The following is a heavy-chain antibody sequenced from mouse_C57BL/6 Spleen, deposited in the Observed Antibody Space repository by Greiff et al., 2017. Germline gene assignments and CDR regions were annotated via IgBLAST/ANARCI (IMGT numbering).Heavy chain of an antibody. CDR2: IYPGDGDT. CDR1: GYAFSSYW. V-gene: IGHV1-80*01. D-gene: IGHD4-1*01. J-gene: IGHJ1*03. Sequence: VKLQQSGAELVKPGASVKISCKASGYAFSSYWMNWVKPRPGKGLEWIGQIYPGDGDTNYNGKFKGKATLTADKSSSTAYMQLSSLTSEDSAVYVCARLPTGDWYFDVWGTGTTVTVSS. CDR3: ARLPTGDWYFDV.